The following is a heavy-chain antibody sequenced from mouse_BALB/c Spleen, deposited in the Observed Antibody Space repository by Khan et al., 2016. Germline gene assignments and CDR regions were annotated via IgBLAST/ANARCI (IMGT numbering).Heavy chain of an antibody. D-gene: IGHD2-2*01. V-gene: IGHV3-2*02. CDR1: GYSITSDYA. CDR2: ISYSGST. J-gene: IGHJ3*01. Sequence: EVKLEVSGPGLVKPSQSLSLTCTVTGYSITSDYAWNWIRQFPGNKLEWMGYISYSGSTNYNPSLKSRVSITRDTSKNQVFLQLNSVTTEDPATXYCARSFGYRGFAYWGQGTLVTVSA. CDR3: ARSFGYRGFAY.